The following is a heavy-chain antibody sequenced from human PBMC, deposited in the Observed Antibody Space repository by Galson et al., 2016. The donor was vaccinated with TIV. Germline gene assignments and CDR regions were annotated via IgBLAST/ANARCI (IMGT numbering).Heavy chain of an antibody. Sequence: PALVKPTQTLTLTCSFSGSSLSTSGMCVSWIRQPPGKALEWLARIDWDDDIYFSPFMKTRLTISKDTSKNQVVLTMTNLDPVDTATYYCARTSYYYDSSGYYEGILYFDYWGQGSRVTVSS. D-gene: IGHD3-22*01. J-gene: IGHJ4*02. CDR2: IDWDDDI. CDR1: GSSLSTSGMC. V-gene: IGHV2-70*11. CDR3: ARTSYYYDSSGYYEGILYFDY.